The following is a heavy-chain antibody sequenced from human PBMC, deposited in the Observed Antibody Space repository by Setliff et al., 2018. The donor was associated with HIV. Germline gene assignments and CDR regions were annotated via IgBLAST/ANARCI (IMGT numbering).Heavy chain of an antibody. J-gene: IGHJ3*01. D-gene: IGHD2-2*01. CDR1: GFSFNTYT. Sequence: GGSLRLSCAASGFSFNTYTMSWVRQAPGKGLEWVASITSSSGHIFYADSVKGRFIISRDNAKNSLYLQMNSLRVDDTAVYYCARDWAKLSYCSSPPCTDAFDVWGLGTKVTVSS. CDR2: ITSSSGHI. CDR3: ARDWAKLSYCSSPPCTDAFDV. V-gene: IGHV3-21*01.